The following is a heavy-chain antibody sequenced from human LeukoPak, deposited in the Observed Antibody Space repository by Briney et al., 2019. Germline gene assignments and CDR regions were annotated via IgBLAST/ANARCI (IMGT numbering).Heavy chain of an antibody. CDR2: ISDSGANT. CDR3: ASLVGCRGGSCGGWFDP. CDR1: GFTFSSYS. J-gene: IGHJ5*02. D-gene: IGHD2-15*01. V-gene: IGHV3-21*01. Sequence: GGSLRLSCAASGFTFSSYSMNWVRKAPGKGLEWVSIISDSGANTYYADSVRGRFTISRDNAKNTLYLQMNSLRAEDTAVYCCASLVGCRGGSCGGWFDPWGQGTLVTVSS.